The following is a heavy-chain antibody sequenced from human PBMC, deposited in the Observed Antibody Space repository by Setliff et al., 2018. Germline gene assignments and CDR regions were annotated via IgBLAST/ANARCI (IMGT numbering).Heavy chain of an antibody. CDR2: TIPIFGAA. D-gene: IGHD3-22*01. Sequence: ASVKVSCKASGGTFSSYGISWVRQAPGQGLEWMGGTIPIFGAANYAHKFQGRVTIITDESTSTAYMELSSLRSEDTAVYYCAREGVDSRSSTDYRYYMDVWGKGTTVTVSS. V-gene: IGHV1-69*05. J-gene: IGHJ6*03. CDR1: GGTFSSYG. CDR3: AREGVDSRSSTDYRYYMDV.